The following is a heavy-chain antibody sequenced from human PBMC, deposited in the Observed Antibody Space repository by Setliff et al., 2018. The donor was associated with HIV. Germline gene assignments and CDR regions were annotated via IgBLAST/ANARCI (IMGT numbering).Heavy chain of an antibody. CDR3: ARALEAPHSTGWLVYYYYYMDV. J-gene: IGHJ6*03. CDR2: INTSGSKR. D-gene: IGHD6-19*01. V-gene: IGHV3-48*03. Sequence: GGSLRLSCVASGFALTGYEMNWVRQAPGKGLEWLSYINTSGSKRHYAASVEGRFTVSRDNAKDSLFLQMDSLRADDTAVYYCARALEAPHSTGWLVYYYYYMDVWGKGTTVTVSS. CDR1: GFALTGYE.